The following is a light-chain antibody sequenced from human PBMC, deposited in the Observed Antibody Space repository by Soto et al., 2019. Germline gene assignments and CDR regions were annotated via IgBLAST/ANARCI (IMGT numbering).Light chain of an antibody. J-gene: IGKJ1*01. Sequence: DIQMTQSPSALSASVGDRVTITCRASQSIKSWLAWYRRKPGRAPNLLIYDASSLQSGVPSRFSGSGSGTEFTLTISSLQPDDSATYYCQQYESYSWTFGQGTKADIK. CDR3: QQYESYSWT. V-gene: IGKV1-5*01. CDR2: DAS. CDR1: QSIKSW.